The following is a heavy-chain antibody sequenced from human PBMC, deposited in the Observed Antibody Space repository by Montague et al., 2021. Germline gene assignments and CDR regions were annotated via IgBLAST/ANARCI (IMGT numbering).Heavy chain of an antibody. CDR1: GGSISSSNYH. J-gene: IGHJ4*02. CDR3: ARLDIVLIYWGLDY. CDR2: ITYTGNT. V-gene: IGHV4-39*01. Sequence: SETLSLTCIVSGGSISSSNYHWGWIRQPPGRRLEWIGSITYTGNTYYNPSLKSRVTMSVDTSRNQFSLKLTSVTAADTAVYYCARLDIVLIYWGLDYWGQGTLVTVSS. D-gene: IGHD2-8*01.